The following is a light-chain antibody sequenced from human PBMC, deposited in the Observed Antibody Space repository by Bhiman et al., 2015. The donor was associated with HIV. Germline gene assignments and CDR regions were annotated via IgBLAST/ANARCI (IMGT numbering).Light chain of an antibody. V-gene: IGLV2-23*02. Sequence: QSALTQPASVSGSPGQSITISCTGTGSDVGGYNHVSWYQQHPGKAPKLMIYDVSNRPSGVSNRFSGSKSANTASLTISGLQAEDEADYYCCSYAGSSTYVVFGGGTKLTVL. CDR2: DVS. CDR1: GSDVGGYNH. J-gene: IGLJ2*01. CDR3: CSYAGSSTYVV.